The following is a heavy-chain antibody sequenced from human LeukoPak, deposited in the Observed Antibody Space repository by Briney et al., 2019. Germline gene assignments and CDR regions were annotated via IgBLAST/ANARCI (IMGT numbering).Heavy chain of an antibody. CDR3: AREGECGDHDY. Sequence: GGSLRLSCEASGFTFSYYEMNWVRQAPGKGLEWVSYISRGGSNIYYADSVKGRFTISRDNARNSLFLEMNSLRAEDTALYYCAREGECGDHDYWGQGTLVTVSS. CDR2: ISRGGSNI. D-gene: IGHD4-17*01. CDR1: GFTFSYYE. J-gene: IGHJ4*02. V-gene: IGHV3-48*03.